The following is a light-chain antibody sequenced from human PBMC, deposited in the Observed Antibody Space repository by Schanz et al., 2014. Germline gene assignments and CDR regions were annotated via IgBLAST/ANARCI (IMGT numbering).Light chain of an antibody. CDR1: QAISGY. J-gene: IGKJ5*01. CDR3: QQLNSYPLT. Sequence: IQLTQSPTSLSASVGDRVTLTCRASQAISGYLVWYQQKPGKVPKLLIYAASTLQSGVPSRFSGSGSGTDFTLTISSLEPEDFATYYCQQLNSYPLTFGQGTRLEIK. CDR2: AAS. V-gene: IGKV1-9*01.